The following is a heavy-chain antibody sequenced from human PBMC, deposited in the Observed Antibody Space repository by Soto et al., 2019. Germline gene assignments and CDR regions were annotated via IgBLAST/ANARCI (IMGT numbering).Heavy chain of an antibody. D-gene: IGHD7-27*01. CDR1: GGSLSGYY. CDR3: ARRNWGNIYYCYYMDV. J-gene: IGHJ6*03. V-gene: IGHV4-34*01. CDR2: INHSGST. Sequence: QVQLQQWGAGLLKPSETLSLTCAVYGGSLSGYYWSWIRQPPGKGLEWIGEINHSGSTNYNASLKSRVTISVDTSKNQFSLKLSSVTAADTAVYYCARRNWGNIYYCYYMDVWGKGTTVTVSS.